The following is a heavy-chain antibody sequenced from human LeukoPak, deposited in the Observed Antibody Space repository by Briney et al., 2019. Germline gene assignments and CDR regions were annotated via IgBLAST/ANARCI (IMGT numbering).Heavy chain of an antibody. Sequence: PGGSLRLSCAASGFTFDDYAMHWVRQAPGKGLEWVSGISWNSGSIGYADSVKGRFTISRDNAKNSLYLQMNSLRAEDTAVYYCASYDFWSGYSFDYWGQGTLVTVSS. V-gene: IGHV3-9*01. D-gene: IGHD3-3*01. CDR1: GFTFDDYA. CDR3: ASYDFWSGYSFDY. J-gene: IGHJ4*02. CDR2: ISWNSGSI.